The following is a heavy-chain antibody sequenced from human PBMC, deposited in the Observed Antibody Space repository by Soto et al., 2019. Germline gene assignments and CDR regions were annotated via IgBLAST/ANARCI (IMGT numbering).Heavy chain of an antibody. Sequence: PGESLKISCKGSGYSFTSYWISWVRQMPGKGLEWMGRIDPSDSYTNYSPSFQGHVTISADKSISTAYLQWSSLKASDTAMYYCARLVGFGELSQPSLDPSYYYYGMDVWGQGTTVTVSS. J-gene: IGHJ6*02. CDR3: ARLVGFGELSQPSLDPSYYYYGMDV. V-gene: IGHV5-10-1*01. CDR2: IDPSDSYT. CDR1: GYSFTSYW. D-gene: IGHD3-10*01.